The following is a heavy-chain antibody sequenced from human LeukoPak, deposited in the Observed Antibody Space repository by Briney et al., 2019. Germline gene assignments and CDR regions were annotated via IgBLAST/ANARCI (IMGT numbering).Heavy chain of an antibody. D-gene: IGHD3-10*01. J-gene: IGHJ4*02. Sequence: SETLSLTCTVSGGYISSHYWSWIRQPPGKGLEWIGYIYYSGSTNYNPSLMSRVTISVDTSKNQFSLRLSSVTAADTAVYYCAKDYYGSGSPRSDYWGQGTLVTVSS. CDR2: IYYSGST. CDR1: GGYISSHY. V-gene: IGHV4-59*11. CDR3: AKDYYGSGSPRSDY.